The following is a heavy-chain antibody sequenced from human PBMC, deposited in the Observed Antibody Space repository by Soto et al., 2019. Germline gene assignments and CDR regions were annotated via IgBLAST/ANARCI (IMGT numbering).Heavy chain of an antibody. CDR2: FDPEDGET. CDR1: GGTFSSYA. V-gene: IGHV1-24*01. Sequence: ASVKVSCKTSGGTFSSYAISWVRQAPGQGLEWMGGFDPEDGETIYAQKFQGRVTMTEDTSTDTAYMELSSLRSEDTAVYYCATSAGVDYWGQGTLVTVSS. J-gene: IGHJ4*02. D-gene: IGHD1-1*01. CDR3: ATSAGVDY.